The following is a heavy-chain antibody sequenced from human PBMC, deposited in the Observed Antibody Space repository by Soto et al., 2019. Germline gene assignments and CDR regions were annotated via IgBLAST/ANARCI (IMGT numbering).Heavy chain of an antibody. J-gene: IGHJ4*02. Sequence: PQAPGKGLEWVGRIKTKPDDGTIDYAAPVRGRFTISRDDSKNTLYLQMTSLTPDDTGVYYCTTSNLGVDFWGPGTLVTVSS. D-gene: IGHD1-1*01. V-gene: IGHV3-15*01. CDR2: IKTKPDDGTI. CDR3: TTSNLGVDF.